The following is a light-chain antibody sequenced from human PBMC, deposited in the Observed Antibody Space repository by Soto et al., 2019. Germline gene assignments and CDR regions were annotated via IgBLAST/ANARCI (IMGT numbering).Light chain of an antibody. J-gene: IGKJ4*01. V-gene: IGKV3-20*01. Sequence: EIVLTQSPGTLSLSPGERATLSCRASQTINNYVAWYQQKPGKAPRVLIYDSSIRATGVPERFSGSGSGTDFTLTISRLEPEDFAVYYCQQYVGSPETFGGGTKVEIK. CDR3: QQYVGSPET. CDR1: QTINNY. CDR2: DSS.